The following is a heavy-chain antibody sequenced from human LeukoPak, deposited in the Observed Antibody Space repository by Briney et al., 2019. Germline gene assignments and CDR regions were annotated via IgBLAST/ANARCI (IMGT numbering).Heavy chain of an antibody. CDR3: ARGTVVVPAAISPFDF. V-gene: IGHV4-61*02. J-gene: IGHJ4*02. D-gene: IGHD2-2*02. CDR2: IYTSGNT. CDR1: GGSINSTSYY. Sequence: PSETLSLTCTVSGGSINSTSYYWSWIRQPAGKGLEWIGRIYTSGNTNYNPSLKSRVTISVDKSKNQFSLKMSSVTVADTAVYYCARGTVVVPAAISPFDFWGQGTLVIVSS.